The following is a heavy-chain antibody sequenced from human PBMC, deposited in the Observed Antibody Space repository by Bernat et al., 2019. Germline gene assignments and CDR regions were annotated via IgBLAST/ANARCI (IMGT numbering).Heavy chain of an antibody. CDR3: ARQAAYYYGSGTYYHGNFDY. V-gene: IGHV4-39*01. CDR2: IYYSGTT. Sequence: QLQLQESGPGLVKPSETLSLTCTVSGGSISSSSYYWGWIRQPPGKGLEWIGSIYYSGTTYYNPSLKSRVTISVDTSKNQFSLKLSSVTAADTAVYYCARQAAYYYGSGTYYHGNFDYWGQGTLVTVSS. J-gene: IGHJ4*02. D-gene: IGHD3-10*01. CDR1: GGSISSSSYY.